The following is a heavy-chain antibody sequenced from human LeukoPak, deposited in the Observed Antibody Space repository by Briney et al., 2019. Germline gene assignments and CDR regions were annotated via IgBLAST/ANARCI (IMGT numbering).Heavy chain of an antibody. CDR1: GFTFSSSA. D-gene: IGHD3-10*01. CDR3: AKDWGYGSGTYYNY. V-gene: IGHV3-23*01. Sequence: GGSLRLSCTASGFTFSSSAMSWVRQPPGKGLEWVSAISGSGGGTYYADSVKGRFTISRDNSKNTLYLQMNSLRAEDTAVYYCAKDWGYGSGTYYNYWGQGTLVTVSS. J-gene: IGHJ4*02. CDR2: ISGSGGGT.